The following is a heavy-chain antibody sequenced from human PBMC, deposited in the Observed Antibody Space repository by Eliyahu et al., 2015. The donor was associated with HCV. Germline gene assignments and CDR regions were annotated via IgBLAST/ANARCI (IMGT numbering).Heavy chain of an antibody. CDR1: GGSFSGYY. CDR3: ARGRGDYIWGSYRTDAFDI. J-gene: IGHJ3*02. CDR2: INHXGST. D-gene: IGHD3-16*02. V-gene: IGHV4-34*01. Sequence: QVQLQQWGAGLLKPSETLSLTCAVYGGSFSGYYWXWIRQPPGKGLEWIGEINHXGSTNYNPSLKSRVTISVDTSKNQFSLKLSSVTAADTAVYYCARGRGDYIWGSYRTDAFDIWGQGTMVTVSS.